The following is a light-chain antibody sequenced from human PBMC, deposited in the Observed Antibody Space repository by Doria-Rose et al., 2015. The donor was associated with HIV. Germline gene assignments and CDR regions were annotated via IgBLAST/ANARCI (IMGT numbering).Light chain of an antibody. CDR3: HQYGTSWT. CDR2: DGS. CDR1: HSISSTY. Sequence: QSPGTLALSPGERATLSRRASHSISSTYLAWYQQKPGQAPSLLIYDGSTRATGIPDRFSASGSGTDFTLTINRLEPEDFALYYCHQYGTSWTFGQGTKVEI. J-gene: IGKJ1*01. V-gene: IGKV3-20*01.